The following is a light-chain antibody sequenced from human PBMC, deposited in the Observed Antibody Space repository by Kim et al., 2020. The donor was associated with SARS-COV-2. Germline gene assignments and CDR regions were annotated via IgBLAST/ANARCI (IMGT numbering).Light chain of an antibody. V-gene: IGLV3-21*01. CDR3: HVWDSMSDLVV. J-gene: IGLJ2*01. CDR2: YDS. Sequence: SYELTQPPSVSVAPGQTASITCGGHNIGNQIVHWYQQKPGQAPVLVIYYDSDRHSGIPERFSGSTSGNTATLTINRVEVGDEAAYYCHVWDSMSDLVVFG. CDR1: NIGNQI.